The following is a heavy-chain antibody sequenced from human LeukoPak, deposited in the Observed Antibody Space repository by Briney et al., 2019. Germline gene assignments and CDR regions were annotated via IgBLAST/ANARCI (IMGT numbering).Heavy chain of an antibody. CDR3: ARGRRGSYYRRQPEYNWFDP. CDR1: GGTFSSYA. Sequence: ASVKVSCKASGGTFSSYAISWVRQAPGQGLEWMGRIIPILGIANYAQKFQGRVTITADKSTSTAYMELSSLRSGDTAVYYCARGRRGSYYRRQPEYNWFDPWGQGTLVTVSS. J-gene: IGHJ5*02. D-gene: IGHD1-26*01. CDR2: IIPILGIA. V-gene: IGHV1-69*04.